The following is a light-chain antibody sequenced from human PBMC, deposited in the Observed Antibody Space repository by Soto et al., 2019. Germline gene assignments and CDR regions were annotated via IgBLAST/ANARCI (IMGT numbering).Light chain of an antibody. CDR3: QQANSFPIT. V-gene: IGKV1-39*01. CDR2: AAS. Sequence: DIQMTQSPSSLSASVVDRVTIPSRASQSISSYLNWYQQKPGKAPKLLIYAASSLQSGVPSRFSGSGSGTDFTLTISSLKPEDFETYYCQQANSFPITFGQGTRLEIK. CDR1: QSISSY. J-gene: IGKJ5*01.